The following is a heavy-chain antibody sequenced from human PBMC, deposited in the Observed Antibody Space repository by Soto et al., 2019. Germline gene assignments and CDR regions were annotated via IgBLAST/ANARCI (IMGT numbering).Heavy chain of an antibody. D-gene: IGHD2-15*01. CDR2: ISAYNGNT. Sequence: ASVKVSCKASGYTFTSYGISWVRQAPGQGLEWMGWISAYNGNTNYAQKLQGRVTMTTDTSTSTAYMELRSLRSDDTAVYYCARGDVVVVAASLGPLYYFDYWGQGTLVTVSS. V-gene: IGHV1-18*01. J-gene: IGHJ4*02. CDR1: GYTFTSYG. CDR3: ARGDVVVVAASLGPLYYFDY.